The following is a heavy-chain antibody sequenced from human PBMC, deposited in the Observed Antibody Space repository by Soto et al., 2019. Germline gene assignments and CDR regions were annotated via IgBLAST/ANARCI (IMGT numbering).Heavy chain of an antibody. D-gene: IGHD6-19*01. CDR3: ARSVAVAGLDY. V-gene: IGHV3-30-3*01. CDR2: ISYDGNKK. CDR1: GFTLSSYS. J-gene: IGHJ4*02. Sequence: QVQLVESGGGVVQPGGSLRLSCAASGFTLSSYSMHWVRQAPGKGLEWVGVISYDGNKKYYRDSVKGRFSISRDTSNNTVHLQMNSLRPDDTAVYYCARSVAVAGLDYWGQGSLVTVSS.